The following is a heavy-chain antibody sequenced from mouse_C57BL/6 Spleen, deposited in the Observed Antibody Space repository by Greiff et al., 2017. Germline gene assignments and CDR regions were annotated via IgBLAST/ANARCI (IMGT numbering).Heavy chain of an antibody. J-gene: IGHJ2*01. V-gene: IGHV1-61*01. Sequence: VQLQQPGAELVRPGSSVKLSCKASGYTFTSYWMDWVKQRPGQGLEWIGNIYPSDSETHYNQKFKDKATLTVDKSSSTAYMQLSSLTSEDSAVYYCARSYYYGSSYVDYWGQGTTLTVSS. CDR2: IYPSDSET. D-gene: IGHD1-1*01. CDR1: GYTFTSYW. CDR3: ARSYYYGSSYVDY.